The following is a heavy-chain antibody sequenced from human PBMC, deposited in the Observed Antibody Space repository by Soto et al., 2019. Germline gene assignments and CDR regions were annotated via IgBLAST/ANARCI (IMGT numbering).Heavy chain of an antibody. V-gene: IGHV3-30-3*01. D-gene: IGHD6-19*01. CDR3: ARDEYSSGWYSAQMSYYYYGMDV. CDR1: GFTFSSYA. J-gene: IGHJ6*02. Sequence: GGSLRLSCAASGFTFSSYAMHWVRQAPGKGLEWVAVISYDGSNKYYADSVKGRFTISRDNSKNTLYLQMNSLRAEDTAVYYCARDEYSSGWYSAQMSYYYYGMDVWGQGTTVTVSS. CDR2: ISYDGSNK.